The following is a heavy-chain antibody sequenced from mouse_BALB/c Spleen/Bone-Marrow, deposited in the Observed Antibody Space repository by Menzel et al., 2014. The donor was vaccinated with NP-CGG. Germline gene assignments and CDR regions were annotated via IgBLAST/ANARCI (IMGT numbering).Heavy chain of an antibody. CDR2: IDPANGNT. J-gene: IGHJ1*01. CDR1: GFNIKDTY. D-gene: IGHD2-4*01. V-gene: IGHV14-3*02. Sequence: EVQLQQSGAELVKPGASVKLSCTASGFNIKDTYMHWVKQRPEQGLEWIERIDPANGNTKYDPKFQGKATITADTSSNTAYLQLSSLTSEDTAVYYCATMITDWYFDVWGAGTTVTVSS. CDR3: ATMITDWYFDV.